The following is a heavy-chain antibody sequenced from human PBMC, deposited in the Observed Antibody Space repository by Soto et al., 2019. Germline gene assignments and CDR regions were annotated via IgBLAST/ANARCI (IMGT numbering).Heavy chain of an antibody. Sequence: QVQLVQSGAEVKKPGASVKVSCKASGYTFTGYYMHWVRQAPGQGLEWMGWINPNSGGTNYAQKFQGRVTMTRDTSISTAYMELSRLRSDDTAVYYCARDNRNRMTTVTFAAFDIWGQGTMVTVSS. CDR1: GYTFTGYY. CDR3: ARDNRNRMTTVTFAAFDI. D-gene: IGHD4-4*01. V-gene: IGHV1-2*02. CDR2: INPNSGGT. J-gene: IGHJ3*02.